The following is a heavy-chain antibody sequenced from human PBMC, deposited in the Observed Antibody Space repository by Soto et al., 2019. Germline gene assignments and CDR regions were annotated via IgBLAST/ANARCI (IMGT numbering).Heavy chain of an antibody. V-gene: IGHV4-39*02. J-gene: IGHJ4*02. CDR1: GDSISSSRYS. Sequence: QLQLQESGPGLVKPSETLSLTCTVSGDSISSSRYSWGWIRQPPGKWLEWIGSIYYSGSTYYNPALERRVTISVDTSKTQCSLKLSSVTAADTAVYYCAREVVGATTKTGLRIDYWGQGTLVTVSS. CDR2: IYYSGST. D-gene: IGHD1-26*01. CDR3: AREVVGATTKTGLRIDY.